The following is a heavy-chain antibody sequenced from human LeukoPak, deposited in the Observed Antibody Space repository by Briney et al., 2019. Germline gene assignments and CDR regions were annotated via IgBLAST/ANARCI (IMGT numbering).Heavy chain of an antibody. D-gene: IGHD3-9*01. CDR2: ISSSSSYI. Sequence: GGSLRLSCAASGFTFSSYSMNWVRQAPGKGLEWVSSISSSSSYIYYADSMKGRFTISRDNAKKSLYLQMNSLRAEDTAVYYCARGVTYYDILTGYLLFGYWGQGTLVTVSS. CDR3: ARGVTYYDILTGYLLFGY. V-gene: IGHV3-21*01. J-gene: IGHJ4*02. CDR1: GFTFSSYS.